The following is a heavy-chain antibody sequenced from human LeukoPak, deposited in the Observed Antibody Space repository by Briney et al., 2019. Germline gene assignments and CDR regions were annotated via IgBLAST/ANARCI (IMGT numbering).Heavy chain of an antibody. D-gene: IGHD2-8*01. CDR1: GGSFSGYY. Sequence: SETLSLTCAVYGGSFSGYYWSWIRQPPGKGLEWIGEINHSGSTNYNPSLKSRVTISVDTSKNQFSLKPSSVTAADTAVYYCARGGGRVVLMVYATRPNWFDPWGQGTLVTVSS. CDR2: INHSGST. V-gene: IGHV4-34*01. CDR3: ARGGGRVVLMVYATRPNWFDP. J-gene: IGHJ5*02.